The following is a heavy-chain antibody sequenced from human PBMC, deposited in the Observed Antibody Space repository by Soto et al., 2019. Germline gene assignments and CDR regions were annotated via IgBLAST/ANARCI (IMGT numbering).Heavy chain of an antibody. V-gene: IGHV4-59*01. D-gene: IGHD4-17*01. J-gene: IGHJ4*02. Sequence: LEILSLTCPVSGCSISSYYWSWIRQPPGKGLEWIGYIYYSGSTNYNPSLKSRVTISVDTSKNQFSLKLSSVTAADTAVYYCARYNDYGGNNDYWGQGTLVTVSS. CDR2: IYYSGST. CDR1: GCSISSYY. CDR3: ARYNDYGGNNDY.